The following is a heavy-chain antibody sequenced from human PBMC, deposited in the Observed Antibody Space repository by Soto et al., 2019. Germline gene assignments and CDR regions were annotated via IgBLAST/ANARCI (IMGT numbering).Heavy chain of an antibody. D-gene: IGHD5-12*01. V-gene: IGHV1-69*12. CDR3: ASGIKLWLRRINNGYSG. J-gene: IGHJ4*02. CDR1: GGTFSTYA. Sequence: QVQLVQSGAEVKKPESSVKVSCKAPGGTFSTYAISWVRQAPGQGLEWMGGIIPMFGTANYAQRFQDRVTITADEPTSTVYMELSSLRSEDTAVYFCASGIKLWLRRINNGYSGWGQGTLVTVSS. CDR2: IIPMFGTA.